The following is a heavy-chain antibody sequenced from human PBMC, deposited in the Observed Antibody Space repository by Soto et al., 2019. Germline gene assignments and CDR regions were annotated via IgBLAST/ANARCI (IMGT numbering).Heavy chain of an antibody. J-gene: IGHJ4*02. Sequence: PGGSLRLSCSASGFTFSNFAMSWVRQAPGKGLEWVSGINGDGSTINYADSVNGRFTISRDNAENTLYLQMNSLRAEDTAVYSCTRAGSYRFYNWGLETLLTISS. CDR1: GFTFSNFA. CDR2: INGDGSTI. CDR3: TRAGSYRFYN. V-gene: IGHV3-74*01. D-gene: IGHD2-2*01.